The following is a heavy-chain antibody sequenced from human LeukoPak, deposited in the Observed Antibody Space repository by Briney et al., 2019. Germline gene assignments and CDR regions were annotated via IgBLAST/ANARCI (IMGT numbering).Heavy chain of an antibody. CDR3: ASRDLYDSGTYDN. J-gene: IGHJ4*02. D-gene: IGHD3-10*01. CDR2: IYYSGNT. CDR1: ANSIRSSRYF. Sequence: PSETLSLTCGVSANSIRSSRYFWTWIRQPPGKGLEWIGAIYYSGNTHYHASLQSRVTISADTSKNQFALRLSSVTAADTAVYYCASRDLYDSGTYDNWGQGILVTVSS. V-gene: IGHV4-39*01.